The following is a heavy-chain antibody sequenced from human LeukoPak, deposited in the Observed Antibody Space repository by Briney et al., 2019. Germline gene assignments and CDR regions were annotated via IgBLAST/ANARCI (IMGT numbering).Heavy chain of an antibody. V-gene: IGHV1-69*13. D-gene: IGHD4-17*01. Sequence: ASVKVSCKASGGTFSSYAISWVRQAPGQGLEWMGGIIPIFGTANYAQKFQGRVTITADESTSTAYMELSSLRSEDTAVYYCARDNGDPYYFDYWGQGTLVTVSS. CDR2: IIPIFGTA. CDR3: ARDNGDPYYFDY. J-gene: IGHJ4*02. CDR1: GGTFSSYA.